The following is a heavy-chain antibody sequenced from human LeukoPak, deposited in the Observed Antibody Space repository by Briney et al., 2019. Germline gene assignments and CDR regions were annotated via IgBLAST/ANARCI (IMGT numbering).Heavy chain of an antibody. Sequence: PGGSLSLSCAASGFTVITNDMTWVRQAPGKGLEWVSVLYSDGNTKYADSVQGRFTISRDNSKNTLYLEMNSLSPDDTAVYYCARGVEPLAANTLAYCGQGTLVTVSS. CDR1: GFTVITND. CDR2: LYSDGNT. D-gene: IGHD1-14*01. V-gene: IGHV3-53*01. J-gene: IGHJ4*02. CDR3: ARGVEPLAANTLAY.